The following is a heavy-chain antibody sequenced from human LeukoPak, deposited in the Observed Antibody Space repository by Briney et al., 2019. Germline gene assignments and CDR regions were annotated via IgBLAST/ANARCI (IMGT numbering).Heavy chain of an antibody. CDR2: ISYDGSNK. Sequence: GGSLRLSCAASGFTFSSYAMHWVRQAPGKGLEWVAVISYDGSNKYYADSVKGRFTISRDNSKNTLYLQMNSLRAEDTAVYYCARDTVITIFGVVIVDAFDIWGQGTMVTVSS. J-gene: IGHJ3*02. V-gene: IGHV3-30-3*01. CDR3: ARDTVITIFGVVIVDAFDI. CDR1: GFTFSSYA. D-gene: IGHD3-3*01.